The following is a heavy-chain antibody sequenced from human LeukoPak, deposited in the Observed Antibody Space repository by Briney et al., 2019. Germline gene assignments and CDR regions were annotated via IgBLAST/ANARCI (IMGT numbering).Heavy chain of an antibody. V-gene: IGHV1-69*04. CDR1: GGTFSSYA. J-gene: IGHJ4*02. D-gene: IGHD1-26*01. CDR3: ARVGSGSYSNQGQRKVGFDY. Sequence: SVKVSCKASGGTFSSYAISWVRQAPGQGLEWMGRIIPILGIANYAQKFQGRVTITADKSTSTAYMELSSLRSEDTAVYYCARVGSGSYSNQGQRKVGFDYWGQGTLVTVSS. CDR2: IIPILGIA.